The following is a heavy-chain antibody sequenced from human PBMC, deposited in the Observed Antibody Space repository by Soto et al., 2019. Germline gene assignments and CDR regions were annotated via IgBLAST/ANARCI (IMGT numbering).Heavy chain of an antibody. CDR2: ISGSGGDT. J-gene: IGHJ4*02. D-gene: IGHD5-12*01. CDR1: GFTFSSYA. V-gene: IGHV3-23*01. Sequence: GGSLSLSCAASGFTFSSYAMNWVRQAPGKGLEWVSTISGSGGDTYYADSVKGRFAISRDNSKNTVYLQMSSLRAEDTAVYYCAKVSYSGYQCDCFDNWGLGALVTVSS. CDR3: AKVSYSGYQCDCFDN.